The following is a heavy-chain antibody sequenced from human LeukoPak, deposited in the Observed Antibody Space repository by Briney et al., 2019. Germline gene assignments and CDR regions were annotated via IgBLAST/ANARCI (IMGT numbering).Heavy chain of an antibody. CDR1: GFTFSSYG. D-gene: IGHD6-19*01. J-gene: IGHJ4*02. Sequence: GGSLRLSCAASGFTFSSYGMHWVRQAPGKGLEWVAFIRYDGSNKYYADSVKGRFTISRDNSKNTLYLQMNSLRAEDTAVYYCARDPGTVADPYFDYWGQGSLVTVSS. V-gene: IGHV3-30*02. CDR3: ARDPGTVADPYFDY. CDR2: IRYDGSNK.